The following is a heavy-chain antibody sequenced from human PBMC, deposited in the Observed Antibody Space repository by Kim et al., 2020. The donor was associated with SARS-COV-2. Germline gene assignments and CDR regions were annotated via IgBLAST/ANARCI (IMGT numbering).Heavy chain of an antibody. V-gene: IGHV3-30*04. J-gene: IGHJ4*02. CDR3: ARAREGSYSSPFDY. CDR2: ISYDGSNK. CDR1: GFTFSSYA. D-gene: IGHD6-13*01. Sequence: GGSLRLSCAASGFTFSSYAMHWVRQAPGKGLEWVAVISYDGSNKYYADSVKGRFTISRDNSKNTLYLQMNSLRAEDTAVYYCARAREGSYSSPFDYWGQGNLVTVSS.